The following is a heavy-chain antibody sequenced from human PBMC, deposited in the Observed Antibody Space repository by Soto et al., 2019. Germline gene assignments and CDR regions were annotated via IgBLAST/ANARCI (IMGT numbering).Heavy chain of an antibody. V-gene: IGHV3-23*01. Sequence: GGSLRLSCAASGFTFSSYAMSWVRKAPGKGLEWVSAISGSGGSTYYADSVKGRFTFSRDNSKNTLYLQMNSLRAEATAVYYWAVRRNYDTWWGYYPMDIWGQGTLVTVSS. CDR1: GFTFSSYA. CDR3: AVRRNYDTWWGYYPMDI. CDR2: ISGSGGST. J-gene: IGHJ4*02. D-gene: IGHD3-3*01.